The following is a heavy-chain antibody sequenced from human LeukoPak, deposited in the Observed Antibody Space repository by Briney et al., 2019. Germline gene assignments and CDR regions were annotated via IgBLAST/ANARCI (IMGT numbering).Heavy chain of an antibody. CDR2: IYYNGST. J-gene: IGHJ1*01. Sequence: SETLSLTCTVSGGSISGYYWSWIRQPPGKGLEWIGYIYYNGSTNYNPSLNSRVTISVDTSKNQFSLRLISVTAADTAVYYCARVYSSSGWYGSFQHWGQGTLVSVSS. D-gene: IGHD6-19*01. CDR3: ARVYSSSGWYGSFQH. CDR1: GGSISGYY. V-gene: IGHV4-59*01.